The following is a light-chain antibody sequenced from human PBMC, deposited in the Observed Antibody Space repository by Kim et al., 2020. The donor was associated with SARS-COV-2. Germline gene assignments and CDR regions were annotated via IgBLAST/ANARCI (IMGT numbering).Light chain of an antibody. CDR2: DVS. V-gene: IGLV2-14*03. J-gene: IGLJ1*01. Sequence: GQSITISCTGPSSDVGYYHSVSWYQHRPGKAPHLILYDVSERASGVSNRFSGSQSGNTASLTISGLRAEDEADYYCSSHTTSSTYVFGSGTKVTVL. CDR1: SSDVGYYHS. CDR3: SSHTTSSTYV.